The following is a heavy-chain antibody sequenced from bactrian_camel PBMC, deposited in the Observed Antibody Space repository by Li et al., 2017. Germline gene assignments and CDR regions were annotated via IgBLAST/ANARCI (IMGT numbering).Heavy chain of an antibody. J-gene: IGHJ4*01. CDR1: GHSRGSNC. D-gene: IGHD8*01. CDR3: AADTGSNLRSWKDVLDYNY. V-gene: IGHV3-3*01. CDR2: IRRSGGET. Sequence: VQLVESGGGSVQTGGSLRLSCVVSGHSRGSNCVGWYRLPPGRAPAEREGIAAIRRSGGETWYAGSVKGRFTISQDTAKNSVFLEMNSLKPEDTAMYYCAADTGSNLRSWKDVLDYNYRGQGTQVTVS.